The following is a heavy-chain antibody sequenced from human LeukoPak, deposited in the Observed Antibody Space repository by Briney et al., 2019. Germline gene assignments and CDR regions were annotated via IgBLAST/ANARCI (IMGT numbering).Heavy chain of an antibody. CDR2: IWYDGSNK. Sequence: PGGSLRLSCAASGFTFSNAWMNWVRQAPGKGLEWVAVIWYDGSNKYYADSVRGRFTISRDNSKNTLYLQMNSLRAEDTAVYYCARDGGYSSGRPFDYWGQGTLVTVSS. D-gene: IGHD6-19*01. CDR3: ARDGGYSSGRPFDY. V-gene: IGHV3-33*08. J-gene: IGHJ4*02. CDR1: GFTFSNAW.